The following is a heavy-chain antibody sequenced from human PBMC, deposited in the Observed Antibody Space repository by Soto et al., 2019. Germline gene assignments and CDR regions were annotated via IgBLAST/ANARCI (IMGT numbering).Heavy chain of an antibody. CDR2: ISYDGSNK. CDR3: ARYRVPYSNYMRFDY. Sequence: QVQLVESGGGVVQPGRSLRLSCAASGFTFSSYAMHWVRQAPGKGLEWVAVISYDGSNKYYADSVKGRFTISRDNSKNTLYLQMNSLRAEDTAVYYCARYRVPYSNYMRFDYWGQGTLVTVSS. D-gene: IGHD4-4*01. CDR1: GFTFSSYA. V-gene: IGHV3-30-3*01. J-gene: IGHJ4*02.